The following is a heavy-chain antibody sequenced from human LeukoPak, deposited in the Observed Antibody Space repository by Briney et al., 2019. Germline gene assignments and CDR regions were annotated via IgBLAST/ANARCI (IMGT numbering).Heavy chain of an antibody. V-gene: IGHV3-21*01. D-gene: IGHD2-15*01. CDR2: ISRNGIYI. Sequence: GGSLRLSCAASGFTFNNYTMNWVRQAPGKGLEWVSSISRNGIYIKYVDSVKGRFTASRDNAKNSLYLQMNSLRAEDTAVYYCARDGLPATVANWFDPWGQETLVTVSS. CDR1: GFTFNNYT. J-gene: IGHJ5*02. CDR3: ARDGLPATVANWFDP.